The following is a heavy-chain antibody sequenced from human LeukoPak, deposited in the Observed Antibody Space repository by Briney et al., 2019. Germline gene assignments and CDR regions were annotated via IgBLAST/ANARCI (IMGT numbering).Heavy chain of an antibody. J-gene: IGHJ5*02. Sequence: GGSLRLFCAASGFTFSSYAMSWVRQAPGKGLEWVSAISGSGGSTYYADSVKGRFTISRDNSKNTLYLQMNSLRAEDTAVYYCAKLPLWFGVQWFDPWGQGTLVTASS. CDR1: GFTFSSYA. CDR3: AKLPLWFGVQWFDP. D-gene: IGHD3-10*01. CDR2: ISGSGGST. V-gene: IGHV3-23*01.